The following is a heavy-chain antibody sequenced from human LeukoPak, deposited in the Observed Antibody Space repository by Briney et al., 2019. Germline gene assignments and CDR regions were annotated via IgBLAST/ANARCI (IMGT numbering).Heavy chain of an antibody. CDR2: ISSSGSTI. CDR1: GFTFSDYY. Sequence: GGSLRLSCAASGFTFSDYYMSWIRQAPGKGLEWVSYISSSGSTIYYADSVKGRFTISRDNAKNSLYLQMNSLRAEDTAVYYCAKDPGSKGPAARFDYWGQGTLVTVSS. CDR3: AKDPGSKGPAARFDY. J-gene: IGHJ4*02. D-gene: IGHD2-2*01. V-gene: IGHV3-11*01.